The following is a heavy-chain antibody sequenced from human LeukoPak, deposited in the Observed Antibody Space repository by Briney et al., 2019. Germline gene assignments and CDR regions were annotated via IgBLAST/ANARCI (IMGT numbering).Heavy chain of an antibody. V-gene: IGHV3-23*01. CDR1: GFTFSSYW. D-gene: IGHD3-22*01. CDR3: AKSSYYDASGYYREYYFDY. J-gene: IGHJ4*02. Sequence: GGSLRLSCAASGFTFSSYWMSWVRQAPGKGLEWVSTFTGGDGSAYYADSVKGRFTISRDNSKNTLYLQMNSLRAEDTALYYCAKSSYYDASGYYREYYFDYWGQGTLVTVSS. CDR2: FTGGDGSA.